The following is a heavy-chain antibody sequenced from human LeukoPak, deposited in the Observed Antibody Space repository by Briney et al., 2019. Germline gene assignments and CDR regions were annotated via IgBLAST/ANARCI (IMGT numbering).Heavy chain of an antibody. CDR2: VSSSADTL. CDR3: VTAPTRTYSVY. V-gene: IGHV3-11*04. CDR1: GFTFSYYY. D-gene: IGHD2-15*01. J-gene: IGHJ4*02. Sequence: GGSLRLSCVASGFTFSYYYMSWVRQTPGKGLEWVSYVSSSADTLYHTVSVKGRFTISRDNAKNSLFLQMNSLRPEDTAVYYCVTAPTRTYSVYWGQGILVTVSS.